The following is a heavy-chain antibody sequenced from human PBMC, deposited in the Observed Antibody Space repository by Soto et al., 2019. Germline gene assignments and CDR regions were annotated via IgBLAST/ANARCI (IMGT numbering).Heavy chain of an antibody. CDR3: AKGRDYEPYYGMDV. CDR2: ISGSGGST. D-gene: IGHD4-17*01. J-gene: IGHJ6*02. Sequence: PGGSLRLSCAASGFTVSSSYAMSWVRQAPGKGLEWVSAISGSGGSTYYADSVKGRFTISRDNSKNTLYLQMNSLRAEDTAVYYCAKGRDYEPYYGMDVWGQGTTVTVSS. V-gene: IGHV3-23*01. CDR1: GFTVSSSYA.